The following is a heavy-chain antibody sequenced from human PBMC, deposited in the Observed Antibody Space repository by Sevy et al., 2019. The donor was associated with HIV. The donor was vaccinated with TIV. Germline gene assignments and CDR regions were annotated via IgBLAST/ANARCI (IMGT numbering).Heavy chain of an antibody. CDR2: IIPILGIA. CDR3: ARARLGYCSSTSCPNWFDP. CDR1: GGTFSSYA. Sequence: ASVKVSCKASGGTFSSYAISWVRQAPGQGLEWMGRIIPILGIANYAQKFQGRVTITADKSTGTAYMELSSLRSEDTAVYYCARARLGYCSSTSCPNWFDPWGQGTLVTVSS. J-gene: IGHJ5*02. V-gene: IGHV1-69*04. D-gene: IGHD2-2*01.